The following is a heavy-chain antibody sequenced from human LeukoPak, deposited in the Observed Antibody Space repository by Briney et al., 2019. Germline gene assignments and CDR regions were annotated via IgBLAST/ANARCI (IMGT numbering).Heavy chain of an antibody. J-gene: IGHJ6*03. Sequence: SETLSLTCTVSDGSISDSYWTWIRQPPGKGLEWIGSIYYSGTTNYNPSLKSRVTISLNTSRNQFSLRLISVTAADTAVYYCARADYSGSGKYYMDVWGKGTAVTVSS. CDR1: DGSISDSY. CDR2: IYYSGTT. CDR3: ARADYSGSGKYYMDV. D-gene: IGHD3-10*01. V-gene: IGHV4-59*01.